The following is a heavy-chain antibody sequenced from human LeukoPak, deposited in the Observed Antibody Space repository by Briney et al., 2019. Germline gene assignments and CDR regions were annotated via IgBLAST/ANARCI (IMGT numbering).Heavy chain of an antibody. Sequence: ASVKVSCKASGYTFTGYYMHWVRQAPGQGLEWMGWINPNISDTKYAQKFQGRVTMTRDTSINTAYMELRRLRSDDTAVYYCARGDYYMDVWGKGTTVTVSS. CDR3: ARGDYYMDV. CDR2: INPNISDT. CDR1: GYTFTGYY. J-gene: IGHJ6*03. V-gene: IGHV1-2*02.